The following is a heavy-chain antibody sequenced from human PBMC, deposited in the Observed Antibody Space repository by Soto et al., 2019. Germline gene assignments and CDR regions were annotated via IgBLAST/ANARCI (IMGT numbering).Heavy chain of an antibody. D-gene: IGHD3-22*01. J-gene: IGHJ4*02. CDR1: GFTFSSYG. V-gene: IGHV3-30*18. CDR2: ISYDGSNK. Sequence: QVPLVESGGGVVQPGRSLRLSCAASGFTFSSYGMHWVRQAPGKGLEWVAVISYDGSNKYYADSVKGRFTISRDNSKNTLYLQMNSLRAEDTAVYYCAKEIVTKQGDYWGQGTLVTVSS. CDR3: AKEIVTKQGDY.